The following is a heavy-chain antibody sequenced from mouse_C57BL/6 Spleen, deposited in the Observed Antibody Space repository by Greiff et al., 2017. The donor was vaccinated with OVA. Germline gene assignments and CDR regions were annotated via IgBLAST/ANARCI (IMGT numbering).Heavy chain of an antibody. CDR2: IYPGSGST. D-gene: IGHD2-2*01. J-gene: IGHJ2*01. CDR1: GYTFTSYW. Sequence: QVQLQQPGAELVKPGASVKMSCKASGYTFTSYWIPWVKQRPGQGLEWIGDIYPGSGSTNYNEKFKSKATLTVDTSSSTAYMQLSSLTSEDSAVYDCERYYYGYDTYLDYWGQGTTLTVSS. CDR3: ERYYYGYDTYLDY. V-gene: IGHV1-55*01.